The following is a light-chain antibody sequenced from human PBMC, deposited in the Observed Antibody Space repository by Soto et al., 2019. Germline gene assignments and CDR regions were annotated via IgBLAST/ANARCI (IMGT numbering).Light chain of an antibody. CDR2: DAS. CDR3: QHYGGMWT. CDR1: QSISNR. V-gene: IGKV1-5*01. J-gene: IGKJ1*01. Sequence: DIQMTQSPSTLSASVGDRVTITCRASQSISNRLAWYQPKPGKAPKVPIYDASSLESGVPSRLSGSGSGTEFILPIRSLQPDDFATYCCQHYGGMWTFGQGTKVDIK.